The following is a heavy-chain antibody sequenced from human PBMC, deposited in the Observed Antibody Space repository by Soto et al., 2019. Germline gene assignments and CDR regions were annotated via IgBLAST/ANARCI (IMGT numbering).Heavy chain of an antibody. J-gene: IGHJ5*02. CDR2: IYYSGST. CDR3: ARDSTGIAVAGTSWFDP. D-gene: IGHD6-19*01. Sequence: SETLSLTCTVSGGSISSYYWSWIRQPTGKGLEWIGYIYYSGSTNYNPSLKSRVTISVDTSKNQFSLKLSSVTAADTAVYYCARDSTGIAVAGTSWFDPWGQGTLVTVSS. V-gene: IGHV4-59*01. CDR1: GGSISSYY.